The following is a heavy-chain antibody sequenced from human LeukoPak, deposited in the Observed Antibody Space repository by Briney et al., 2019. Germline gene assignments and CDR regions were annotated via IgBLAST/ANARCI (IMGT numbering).Heavy chain of an antibody. D-gene: IGHD3-10*01. J-gene: IGHJ4*02. CDR2: LHPNNGAT. CDR3: ARWQEGSGTYYIDH. V-gene: IGHV1-2*02. CDR1: GYIFTGYY. Sequence: ASVKVSCKASGYIFTGYYMKWVRQAPGQGLEWMGWLHPNNGATNYAQKFQGRITLTRDPSISTAYMELSSLTSDDTAVYFCARWQEGSGTYYIDHWGQGTLATVSS.